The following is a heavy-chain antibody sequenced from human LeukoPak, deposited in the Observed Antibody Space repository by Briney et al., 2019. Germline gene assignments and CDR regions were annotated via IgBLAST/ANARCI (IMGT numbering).Heavy chain of an antibody. V-gene: IGHV1-2*02. CDR2: INPNSGGT. CDR1: GYTFTGYY. J-gene: IGHJ5*02. Sequence: ASVKVSCKASGYTFTGYYMHWVRQAPGQGLEWMGWINPNSGGTNYAQKFQGRVTMTRDTSISTAYMELSRLRSDDTAVYYCARVKYNWNWNWFDPWGQGTLVTVSS. D-gene: IGHD1-7*01. CDR3: ARVKYNWNWNWFDP.